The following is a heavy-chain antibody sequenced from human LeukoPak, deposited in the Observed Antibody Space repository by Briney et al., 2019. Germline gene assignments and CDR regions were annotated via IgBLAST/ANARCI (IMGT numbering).Heavy chain of an antibody. J-gene: IGHJ4*02. Sequence: GGSPRLSCAASGFTFSSYSMNWVRQAPGKGLEWVSYISSSSSTIYYADSVKGRFTISRDNAKNSLYLQMNSLRAEDTAVYYCARDPLDYYDSSGYARLDYWGQGTLVTVSS. V-gene: IGHV3-48*01. CDR1: GFTFSSYS. D-gene: IGHD3-22*01. CDR2: ISSSSSTI. CDR3: ARDPLDYYDSSGYARLDY.